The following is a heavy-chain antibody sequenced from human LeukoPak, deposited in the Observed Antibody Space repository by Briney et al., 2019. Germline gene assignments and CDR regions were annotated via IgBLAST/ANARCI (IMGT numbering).Heavy chain of an antibody. Sequence: SETLSLTCAVYGGSFSGDYWSWIRQPPGKGLEWIGEINHSGSTNYNPSLKSRVTISVDTSKNQFSLKLSSVTAADTAVYYCARGLWIFGVDPNWFDPWGQGTLVTVSS. J-gene: IGHJ5*02. CDR1: GGSFSGDY. CDR3: ARGLWIFGVDPNWFDP. CDR2: INHSGST. V-gene: IGHV4-34*01. D-gene: IGHD3-3*01.